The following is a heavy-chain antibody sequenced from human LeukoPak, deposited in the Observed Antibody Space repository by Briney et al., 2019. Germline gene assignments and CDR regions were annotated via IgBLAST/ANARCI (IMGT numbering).Heavy chain of an antibody. CDR1: GFTFNNYA. V-gene: IGHV3-23*01. CDR3: AKVSGGGLYYDGMDV. Sequence: GGSLRLSCAASGFTFNNYAMNWVRQAPGKGLEWVSVISGSGGTTYYADSVKGRFTISRDSSKNTLYLQMNSLRAEDTAVYYCAKVSGGGLYYDGMDVWGQRTTVTVSS. J-gene: IGHJ6*02. CDR2: ISGSGGTT. D-gene: IGHD1-14*01.